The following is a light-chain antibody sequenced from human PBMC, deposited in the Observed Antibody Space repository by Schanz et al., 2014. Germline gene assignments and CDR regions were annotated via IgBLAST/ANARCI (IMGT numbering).Light chain of an antibody. CDR2: AAS. J-gene: IGKJ1*01. CDR3: QQYNHWPQT. V-gene: IGKV3D-15*01. CDR1: QSVSSSN. Sequence: EIVMTHSPATLSVSPGERATLSCWASQSVSSSNLAWYQQKPGQAPRLLIYAASSRANGIPDRLSGSGSGTDFTLTISSLQSEDFAVYFCQQYNHWPQTFGQGTKVEI.